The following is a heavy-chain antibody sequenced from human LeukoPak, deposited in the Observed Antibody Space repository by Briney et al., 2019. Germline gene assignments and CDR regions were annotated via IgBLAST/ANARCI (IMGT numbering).Heavy chain of an antibody. Sequence: GGSLRLSCAASGFTFSKYWTLWVRQAPGKGLESVSRINTDGTVTTYADSVKGRFTVSRDNADNTMFLQMNSVRDEGTAVYYCATKQWLAPPPDSWGQGTPVTVSS. CDR1: GFTFSKYW. V-gene: IGHV3-74*01. J-gene: IGHJ4*02. CDR2: INTDGTVT. D-gene: IGHD6-19*01. CDR3: ATKQWLAPPPDS.